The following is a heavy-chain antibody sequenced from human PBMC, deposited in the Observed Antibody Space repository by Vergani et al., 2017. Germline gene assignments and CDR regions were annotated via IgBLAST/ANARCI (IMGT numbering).Heavy chain of an antibody. CDR2: ISGSGGSP. D-gene: IGHD5-12*01. CDR3: AKANPRNSGYDYLYYYHAMDV. CDR1: GFIFSDYA. J-gene: IGHJ6*02. V-gene: IGHV3-23*01. Sequence: EVQLLESGGGLVQPGRSLRLSCAGSGFIFSDYAMNWVRQAPGKGLEWVSGISGSGGSPYYAGSVKGRFTISRDSSKNTLYLQMNSLSAGDTAVYYCAKANPRNSGYDYLYYYHAMDVWGQGTTVTVSS.